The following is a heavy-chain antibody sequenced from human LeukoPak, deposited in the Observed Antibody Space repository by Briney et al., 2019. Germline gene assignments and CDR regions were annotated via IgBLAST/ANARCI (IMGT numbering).Heavy chain of an antibody. CDR3: ARAFRYSSTYYQGY. V-gene: IGHV3-74*03. CDR1: GFIFSNYW. J-gene: IGHJ4*02. Sequence: GGSLRLSCAASGFIFSNYWMHWVRQAPGKGLVWVSRIDRDGSSTMYADSVKGRFTISRDDAKNTLYLQMNSLRAEDTAVYYCARAFRYSSTYYQGYWGQGTLVTVSS. CDR2: IDRDGSST. D-gene: IGHD1-26*01.